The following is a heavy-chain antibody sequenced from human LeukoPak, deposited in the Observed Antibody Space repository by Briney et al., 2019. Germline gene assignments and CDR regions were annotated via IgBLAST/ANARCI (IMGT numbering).Heavy chain of an antibody. Sequence: GGSLRLSCAASGFTFSSDWMHWVRQAPGKGLVWVSRISSDGSSTSYADSVKGRFTISRDNSKNTLYLQMNSLRAEDTAVYYCARDLGPAYYYYGMDVWGQGTTVTVSS. CDR2: ISSDGSST. D-gene: IGHD2-2*01. J-gene: IGHJ6*02. CDR3: ARDLGPAYYYYGMDV. CDR1: GFTFSSDW. V-gene: IGHV3-74*01.